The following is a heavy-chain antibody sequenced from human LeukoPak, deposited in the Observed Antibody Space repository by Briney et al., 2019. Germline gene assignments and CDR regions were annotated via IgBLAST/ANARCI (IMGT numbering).Heavy chain of an antibody. V-gene: IGHV4-39*01. CDR2: IFYSGST. D-gene: IGHD1-14*01. J-gene: IGHJ6*03. CDR1: GGSISSSSYY. Sequence: SETLSLTCTVSGGSISSSSYYWGWSRQPPGKGVEWIGSIFYSGSTYYNPSLKSRVTISVDTSKNQFSLKLSSVTAADTAVYYCARPRRNYYYMDVWGKGTTVTVSS. CDR3: ARPRRNYYYMDV.